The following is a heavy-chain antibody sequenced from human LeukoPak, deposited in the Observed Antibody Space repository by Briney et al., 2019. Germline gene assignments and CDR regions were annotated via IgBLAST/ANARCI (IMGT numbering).Heavy chain of an antibody. Sequence: PSETLSLTCTVSGGSISSYYWSWIRQPPGKGLEWIGYIYYSGSTNYNPSLKSRVTISLDTSKNQFSLKLSSVTAADTAVYYCARAACGGDCYPDYWGQGTLVTVSS. J-gene: IGHJ4*02. CDR1: GGSISSYY. V-gene: IGHV4-59*08. CDR2: IYYSGST. CDR3: ARAACGGDCYPDY. D-gene: IGHD2-21*02.